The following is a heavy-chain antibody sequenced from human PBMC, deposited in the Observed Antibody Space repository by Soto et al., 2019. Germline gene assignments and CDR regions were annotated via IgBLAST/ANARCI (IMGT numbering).Heavy chain of an antibody. Sequence: SETLSLTCIVSNGSISSRSSYWGWIRQTPGKGLEWIGSIYYIGNTNYNPSLKSRVTISVDTSKNQFSLKLSSVTAADTAVYYCARRIAARGTDWFDPWGQGTLVTVSS. D-gene: IGHD6-6*01. CDR2: IYYIGNT. CDR3: ARRIAARGTDWFDP. J-gene: IGHJ5*02. CDR1: NGSISSRSSY. V-gene: IGHV4-39*07.